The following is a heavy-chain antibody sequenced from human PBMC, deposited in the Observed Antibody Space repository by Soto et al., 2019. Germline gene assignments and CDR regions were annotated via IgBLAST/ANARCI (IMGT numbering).Heavy chain of an antibody. D-gene: IGHD6-19*01. V-gene: IGHV3-13*01. J-gene: IGHJ4*02. CDR1: GFAFSDYD. CDR2: IGTTGDT. CDR3: ARGRSGWYSEFDY. Sequence: EVQLVASGGGLIQPGGSLRLSCVASGFAFSDYDMHWVRPAAGKGLEWVSAIGTTGDTYYPGSGQGRFTISRENVKNSLYLQMTSLRAGDSAVYFCARGRSGWYSEFDYWGQGTLVTVSS.